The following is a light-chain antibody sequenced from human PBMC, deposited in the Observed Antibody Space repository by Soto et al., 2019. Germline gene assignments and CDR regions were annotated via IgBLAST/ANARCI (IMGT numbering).Light chain of an antibody. CDR3: AAWDDSLNWV. J-gene: IGLJ3*02. Sequence: QSVLTQPPSASGTPGQSVTISCSGSSSKIGSNYVYWYQQLPGTAPKLLIYRNNQRPSGVPDRFSGSKSGTSASLAISGLRSEDEACYYCAAWDDSLNWVFGGGTKLTVL. V-gene: IGLV1-47*01. CDR1: SSKIGSNY. CDR2: RNN.